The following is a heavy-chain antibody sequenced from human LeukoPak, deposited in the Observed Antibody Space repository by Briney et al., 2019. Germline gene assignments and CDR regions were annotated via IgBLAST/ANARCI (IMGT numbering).Heavy chain of an antibody. CDR3: ARSSRSGYCSSTSCPGAY. CDR2: ISSSSSYI. CDR1: GFTFSSYA. D-gene: IGHD2-2*01. J-gene: IGHJ4*02. Sequence: GGSLRLSCAASGFTFSSYAMHWVRQAPGKGLEWVSYISSSSSYIYYADSVKGRFTISRDNAKNSLYLQMNSLRAEDTAMYYCARSSRSGYCSSTSCPGAYWGQGTLVTVSS. V-gene: IGHV3-21*01.